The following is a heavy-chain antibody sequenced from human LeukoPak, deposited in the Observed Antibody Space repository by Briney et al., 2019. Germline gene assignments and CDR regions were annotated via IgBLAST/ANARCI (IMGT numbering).Heavy chain of an antibody. D-gene: IGHD3-10*01. Sequence: PGGSLRHSCAASGFTFSSYAMSWVRQAPGKGLEWVSTINNNGGSTSYADSVKGRFTISRDNSKNTLYLQMNSLRAEDTAVYYCAKPVTVSSPFDYWGQGTLVSVSS. CDR3: AKPVTVSSPFDY. CDR2: INNNGGST. CDR1: GFTFSSYA. J-gene: IGHJ4*02. V-gene: IGHV3-23*01.